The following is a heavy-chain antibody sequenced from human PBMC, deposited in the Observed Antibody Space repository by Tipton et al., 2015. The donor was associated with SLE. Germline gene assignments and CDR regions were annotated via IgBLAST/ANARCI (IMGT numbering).Heavy chain of an antibody. CDR2: IYYSGST. J-gene: IGHJ5*02. CDR1: GGSFSGYY. D-gene: IGHD3-22*01. Sequence: GLVKPSETLSLTCAVYGGSFSGYYWSWIRQPPGKGLEWIGYIYYSGSTNYNPSLKGRVTISIDTSKNLFSLKLSSVTAADTAVYYCAREPYYYDSSGYYVSWFDPWGQGTLVTVSS. V-gene: IGHV4-59*01. CDR3: AREPYYYDSSGYYVSWFDP.